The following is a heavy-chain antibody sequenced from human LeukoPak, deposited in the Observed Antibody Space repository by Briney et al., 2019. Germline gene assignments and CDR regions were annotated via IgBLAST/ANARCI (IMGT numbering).Heavy chain of an antibody. D-gene: IGHD4-17*01. Sequence: PGRSLSLSCAASGFTFTSYSMNWVRQAPGKGLEWVSSISSSISYIYYAASVKGRCTIARDNAKNSLYLQMNSLRAEDTAVYYCARDYYGDYLFDYWGQGTLVTVSS. CDR1: GFTFTSYS. V-gene: IGHV3-21*01. CDR3: ARDYYGDYLFDY. J-gene: IGHJ4*02. CDR2: ISSSISYI.